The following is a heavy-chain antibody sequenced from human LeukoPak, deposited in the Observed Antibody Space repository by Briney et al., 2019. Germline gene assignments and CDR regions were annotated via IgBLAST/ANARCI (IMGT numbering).Heavy chain of an antibody. D-gene: IGHD3-3*01. Sequence: ASVKVSCMSSGYTFTRYYMHWVRQAPGQGLEWMGTINPSGGATSYAQNFQGRVSMTRDTSTSTDYMELSSLRSEDTAVYYRARQESGTGYFDYWPQGTLVTVSS. CDR2: INPSGGAT. CDR3: ARQESGTGYFDY. J-gene: IGHJ4*02. V-gene: IGHV1-46*01. CDR1: GYTFTRYY.